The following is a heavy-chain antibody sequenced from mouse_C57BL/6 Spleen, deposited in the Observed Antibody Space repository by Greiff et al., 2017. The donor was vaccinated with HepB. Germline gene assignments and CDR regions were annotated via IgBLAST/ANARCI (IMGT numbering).Heavy chain of an antibody. V-gene: IGHV1-69*01. CDR2: IDPSDSYT. CDR3: ARSYGRSPGWFAY. D-gene: IGHD1-1*01. J-gene: IGHJ3*01. CDR1: GYTFTSYW. Sequence: QVQLQQPGAELVMPGASVKLSCKASGYTFTSYWMHWVKQRLGQGLEWIGEIDPSDSYTNYNQKVKCKSTLTVDKSTRTADMQLSSLTSEDSAVYYCARSYGRSPGWFAYWGKGTLVTVSA.